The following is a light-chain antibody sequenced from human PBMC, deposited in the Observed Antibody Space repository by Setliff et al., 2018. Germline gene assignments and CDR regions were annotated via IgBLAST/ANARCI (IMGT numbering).Light chain of an antibody. CDR1: SSDVGGYNY. CDR3: CSYAGSYTYV. V-gene: IGLV2-11*01. CDR2: DVS. J-gene: IGLJ1*01. Sequence: QSALTQPRSVSGSPGQSVTISCTGTSSDVGGYNYVSWYQQHPGKAPKVMIYDVSKRPSGVLDRFSGSKSGNTASLTISGLQAEDEAEYYCCSYAGSYTYVFGTGTKVTVL.